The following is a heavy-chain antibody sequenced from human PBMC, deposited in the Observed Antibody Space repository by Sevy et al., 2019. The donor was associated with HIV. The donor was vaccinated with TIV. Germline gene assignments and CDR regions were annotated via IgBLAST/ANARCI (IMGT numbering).Heavy chain of an antibody. J-gene: IGHJ6*02. CDR2: IKSKADGGTI. CDR3: STDPIIVLLVTDGMDV. V-gene: IGHV3-15*01. CDR1: GFTFTYAW. D-gene: IGHD2-8*02. Sequence: GGSLRLSCAASGFTFTYAWMTWVRQAPGKGLEWVGRIKSKADGGTIDYAAPVKGRFTNSRDDSKNTLYLQMNSLKTEDTGVYYCSTDPIIVLLVTDGMDVWGQGTTVTVSS.